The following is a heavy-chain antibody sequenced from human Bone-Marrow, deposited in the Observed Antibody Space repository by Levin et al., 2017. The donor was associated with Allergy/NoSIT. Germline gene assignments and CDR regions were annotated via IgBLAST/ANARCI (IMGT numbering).Heavy chain of an antibody. D-gene: IGHD6-13*01. CDR2: INTNSGGT. Sequence: LVASVKVSCKAFGYTFTGYHIHWMRQAPGQGLEWMGWINTNSGGTYYPQNFQGRVSMTRDTSITTAFLDLSSLTSGDTAMYYCARSIAAADYNWFDSWGQGTLVTVSS. CDR1: GYTFTGYH. CDR3: ARSIAAADYNWFDS. J-gene: IGHJ5*01. V-gene: IGHV1-2*03.